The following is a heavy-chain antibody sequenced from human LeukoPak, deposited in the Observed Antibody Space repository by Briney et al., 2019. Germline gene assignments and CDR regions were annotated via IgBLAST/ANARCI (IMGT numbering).Heavy chain of an antibody. D-gene: IGHD4-17*01. J-gene: IGHJ4*02. CDR2: INPNSGDT. CDR1: GYTFTVYY. V-gene: IGHV1-2*06. CDR3: ARFPTVTTDFDF. Sequence: ASVTVSFTASGYTFTVYYMHWVRQAPGQGLEWMGRINPNSGDTNYAQNFQGRVTMTRDTSISTAYMELSRLRSDDTAVYYCARFPTVTTDFDFWGQGTLVTVSS.